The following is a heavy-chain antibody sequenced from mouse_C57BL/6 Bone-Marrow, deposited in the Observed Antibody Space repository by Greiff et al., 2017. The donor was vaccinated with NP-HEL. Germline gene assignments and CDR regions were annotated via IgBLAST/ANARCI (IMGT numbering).Heavy chain of an antibody. J-gene: IGHJ2*01. V-gene: IGHV1-72*01. CDR2: IDPNSGGT. D-gene: IGHD1-1*01. CDR3: ARYNNGSSSFDY. Sequence: QVQLKQPGAELVKPGASVKLSCKASGYTFTSYLMPWVKQRPGRGREWIGRIDPNSGGTKYNEKFKSKGTLTVDKPSSTAYMQPNSLTSEDSAVYYCARYNNGSSSFDYWGQGTTLTVSS. CDR1: GYTFTSYL.